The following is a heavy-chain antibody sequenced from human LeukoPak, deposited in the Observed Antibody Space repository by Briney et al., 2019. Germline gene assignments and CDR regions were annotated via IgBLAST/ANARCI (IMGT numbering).Heavy chain of an antibody. D-gene: IGHD4-17*01. CDR1: GFTFSSYA. Sequence: GGSLRLSCVASGFTFSSYAMSWVRQAPGKGLEWVSTISGSGGSTYYADSVKGRFTISRDNSKNTLYLQMNSLRAEDTAVYYCARVPTTVTTVYFDYWGQGTLVTVSS. CDR2: ISGSGGST. J-gene: IGHJ4*02. CDR3: ARVPTTVTTVYFDY. V-gene: IGHV3-23*01.